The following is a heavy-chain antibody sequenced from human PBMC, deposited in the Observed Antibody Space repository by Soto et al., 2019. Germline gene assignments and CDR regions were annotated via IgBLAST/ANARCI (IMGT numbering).Heavy chain of an antibody. CDR2: ISAYNGNT. V-gene: IGHV1-18*01. CDR3: AREYCSSTSCWGRNYYYGMDV. J-gene: IGHJ6*02. Sequence: ASVKVSCKASGYTFTSYGISWVRQAPGQGLEWMGWISAYNGNTNYAQKLQGRVTMTTDTSTSTAYMELRSLRSDDTAVYYCAREYCSSTSCWGRNYYYGMDVGAKGPRSPSP. CDR1: GYTFTSYG. D-gene: IGHD2-2*01.